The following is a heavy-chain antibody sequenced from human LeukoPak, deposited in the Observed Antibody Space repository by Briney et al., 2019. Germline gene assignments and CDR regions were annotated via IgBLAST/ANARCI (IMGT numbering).Heavy chain of an antibody. Sequence: PGGSLRLSCAASGFTFSSYGTHWVRQAPGKGLEWVAFIRYDGSNKYYADSVKGRFTISRDNSKNTLYLQMNSLRAEDTAVYYCAKSRHSRTVATIGEYYFDYWGQGTLVTVSS. J-gene: IGHJ4*02. CDR3: AKSRHSRTVATIGEYYFDY. CDR2: IRYDGSNK. CDR1: GFTFSSYG. D-gene: IGHD5-12*01. V-gene: IGHV3-30*02.